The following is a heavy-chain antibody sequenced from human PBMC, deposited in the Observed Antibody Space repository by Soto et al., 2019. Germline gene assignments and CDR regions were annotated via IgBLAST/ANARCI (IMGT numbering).Heavy chain of an antibody. J-gene: IGHJ4*02. CDR1: GGSISSYY. CDR3: ARGPLYPTAFFDY. CDR2: IYYSGST. Sequence: SETLSLTCTGSGGSISSYYWSWIRQPPGKGLEWIGYIYYSGSTNYNPSLKSRVTISVDTSKNQFSLKLSSVTAADTAVYYCARGPLYPTAFFDYWGQGTLVTVSS. V-gene: IGHV4-59*08. D-gene: IGHD2-8*01.